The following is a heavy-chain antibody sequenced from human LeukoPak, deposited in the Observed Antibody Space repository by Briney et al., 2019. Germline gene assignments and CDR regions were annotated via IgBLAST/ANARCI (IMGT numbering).Heavy chain of an antibody. CDR3: AKDHPDSRSYYYDSSGDFDY. J-gene: IGHJ4*02. Sequence: GGSLRLSCAASGFTFSSYWMHWVRQAPGKGLVWVSRINSDGSSTYYADSVKGRFTISRDNSKNMLYLQMNSLRAEDTAVYYCAKDHPDSRSYYYDSSGDFDYWGQGTLVTVSS. CDR1: GFTFSSYW. CDR2: INSDGSST. V-gene: IGHV3-74*01. D-gene: IGHD3-22*01.